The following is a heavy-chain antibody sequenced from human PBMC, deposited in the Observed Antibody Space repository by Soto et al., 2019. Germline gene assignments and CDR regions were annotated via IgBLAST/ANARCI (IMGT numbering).Heavy chain of an antibody. Sequence: EVQLLESGGGLVQPGGSLRLSCAASGFTFRSYDMSWVRQAPGKGLEWVSTITESGGSTYSAASVKGRFSISRDNSKNTVNLQMNSLRAEDTAIYYCARDTSGWHDASDIWGQGTMVTVSP. J-gene: IGHJ3*02. CDR2: ITESGGST. CDR3: ARDTSGWHDASDI. V-gene: IGHV3-23*01. D-gene: IGHD6-19*01. CDR1: GFTFRSYD.